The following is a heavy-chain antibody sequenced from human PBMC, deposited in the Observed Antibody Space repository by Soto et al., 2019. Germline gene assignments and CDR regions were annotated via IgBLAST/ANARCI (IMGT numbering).Heavy chain of an antibody. CDR1: GFTFSSYS. CDR3: ARDLGNKTPYYYGMDV. J-gene: IGHJ6*02. D-gene: IGHD1-26*01. Sequence: TGGSLRLSCAASGFTFSSYSMNWVRQAPGKGLEWVSSISSSSSYIYYADSVKGRFTISRDNAKNSLYLQMNSLRAEDTAVYYCARDLGNKTPYYYGMDVWGQGTTVTVSS. V-gene: IGHV3-21*01. CDR2: ISSSSSYI.